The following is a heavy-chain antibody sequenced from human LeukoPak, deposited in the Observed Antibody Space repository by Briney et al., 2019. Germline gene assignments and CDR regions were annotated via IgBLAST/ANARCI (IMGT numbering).Heavy chain of an antibody. CDR1: GFTFSNYA. J-gene: IGHJ4*02. D-gene: IGHD2-15*01. Sequence: GGSLRLSCAASGFTFSNYAMSWVRQAPGKGLEWVSGIGNSGTSTYYAASVKGRLTISRDNSTDTLFLQMNSLRAEDTAVYFCAQTRFISPRYCFDYWGQGTLVTVSS. CDR2: IGNSGTST. V-gene: IGHV3-23*01. CDR3: AQTRFISPRYCFDY.